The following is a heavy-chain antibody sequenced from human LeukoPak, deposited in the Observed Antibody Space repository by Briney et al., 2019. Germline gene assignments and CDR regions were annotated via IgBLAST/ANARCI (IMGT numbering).Heavy chain of an antibody. CDR3: ARLEYYYGSGSYYNIKNYYYYGMDV. Sequence: SETLSLTCTVSGGSISSYYWSWTRQPPGKGLEWIGDIYYIGSTNYNPSLKSRVTISVDTSKNQFSLKLSSVTAADTAVYYCARLEYYYGSGSYYNIKNYYYYGMDVWGQGTTVTVSS. J-gene: IGHJ6*02. V-gene: IGHV4-59*08. D-gene: IGHD3-10*01. CDR1: GGSISSYY. CDR2: IYYIGST.